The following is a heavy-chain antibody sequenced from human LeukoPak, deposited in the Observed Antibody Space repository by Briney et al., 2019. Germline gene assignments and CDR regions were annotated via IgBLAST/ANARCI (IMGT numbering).Heavy chain of an antibody. CDR2: VRSGGRNE. J-gene: IGHJ6*02. V-gene: IGHV3-33*01. CDR3: ARDRRGGHCDGPSCYYYYYGMDV. D-gene: IGHD2-2*01. Sequence: GGSLRLSCAASGFTFNTYGMHWVRQAPGKGLEWVAVVRSGGRNEYYADSVKGRFSISRDNSNNMLYLQMSSLRAEDSAVYYCARDRRGGHCDGPSCYYYYYGMDVWGQGTTVIVSS. CDR1: GFTFNTYG.